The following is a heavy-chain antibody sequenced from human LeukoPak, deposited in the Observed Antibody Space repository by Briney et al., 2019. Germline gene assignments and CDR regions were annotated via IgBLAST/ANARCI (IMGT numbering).Heavy chain of an antibody. D-gene: IGHD2-15*01. CDR3: ARALAVCSGGSCYSSYFDY. CDR1: GGSISSYY. Sequence: PSETLSLTCTVSGGSISSYYWSWIRQPPGKGLEWIGYIYYSGSTNYNPSLKSRVTISVDTSKNQFSLKLSSVTAADTAVYYCARALAVCSGGSCYSSYFDYWGQGTLVTVSP. CDR2: IYYSGST. V-gene: IGHV4-59*01. J-gene: IGHJ4*02.